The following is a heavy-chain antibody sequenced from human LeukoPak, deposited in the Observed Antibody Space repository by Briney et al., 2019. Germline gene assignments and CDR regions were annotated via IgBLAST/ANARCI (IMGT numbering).Heavy chain of an antibody. Sequence: SETLSLTCTVSGGSISSYYWGWIRQPPGKGLEWIGYIYYSGSTNYNPSLKSRVTISVDTSKNQFSLKLSSVTAADTAVYYCARGLRIAVAGPHNWFDPWGQGTLVTVSS. J-gene: IGHJ5*02. D-gene: IGHD6-19*01. CDR1: GGSISSYY. V-gene: IGHV4-59*01. CDR2: IYYSGST. CDR3: ARGLRIAVAGPHNWFDP.